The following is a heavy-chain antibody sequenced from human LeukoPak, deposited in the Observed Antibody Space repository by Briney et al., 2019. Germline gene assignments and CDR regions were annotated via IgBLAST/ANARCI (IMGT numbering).Heavy chain of an antibody. CDR1: GFTFSSYS. J-gene: IGHJ4*02. V-gene: IGHV3-21*01. CDR2: ISSSSSYI. D-gene: IGHD3-9*01. Sequence: GGSLRLSCAASGFTFSSYSMNWVRQAPGKGLEWVSSISSSSSYIYYADSVKGRFTISRDNAKNSLYLQMSSLRAEDTAVYYCARDGMTYYDILTGDFDYWGQGTLVTVSS. CDR3: ARDGMTYYDILTGDFDY.